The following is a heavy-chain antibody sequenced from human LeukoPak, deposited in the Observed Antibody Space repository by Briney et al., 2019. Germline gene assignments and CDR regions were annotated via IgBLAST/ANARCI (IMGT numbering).Heavy chain of an antibody. D-gene: IGHD3-22*01. CDR1: GGSISSYY. CDR3: ARDRYYYDSSGYRYFDS. Sequence: ASETLSLTCTVSGGSISSYYWSWIRQPPGKGLEWIGYIYYSGSTNYNPSLKSRVTISVDTSKNQFSLKLSSVTAADTAVYYCARDRYYYDSSGYRYFDSWGQGTLVTVSS. J-gene: IGHJ4*02. V-gene: IGHV4-59*01. CDR2: IYYSGST.